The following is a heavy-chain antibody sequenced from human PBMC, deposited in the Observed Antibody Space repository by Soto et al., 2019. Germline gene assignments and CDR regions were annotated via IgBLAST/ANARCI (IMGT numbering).Heavy chain of an antibody. CDR1: GGTFSRYA. V-gene: IGHV1-8*02. CDR3: ARGAGDGYYNGMDV. CDR2: MNPNTGGT. D-gene: IGHD3-16*01. J-gene: IGHJ6*02. Sequence: DSLKVSCKSSGGTFSRYAISWVRQAAGQGLEWMGWMNPNTGGTGYAQKFQDRVTMTRSTSISTAYLELSSLRSEDTAVYFCARGAGDGYYNGMDVWGQGTTVTVSS.